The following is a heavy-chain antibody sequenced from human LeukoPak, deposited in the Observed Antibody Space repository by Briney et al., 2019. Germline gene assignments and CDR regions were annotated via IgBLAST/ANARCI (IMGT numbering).Heavy chain of an antibody. CDR2: IYTSRST. D-gene: IGHD3-10*01. CDR3: AGFYGSGRDNWFDP. V-gene: IGHV4-4*07. J-gene: IGHJ5*02. CDR1: GGSISSYY. Sequence: SETLSLTCTVSGGSISSYYWSWIRQPAGKGLEWIGRIYTSRSTNYNPSLKSRVTMSVDTSKNQFSLKLSSVTAADTAVYYCAGFYGSGRDNWFDPWGQGTLVTVSS.